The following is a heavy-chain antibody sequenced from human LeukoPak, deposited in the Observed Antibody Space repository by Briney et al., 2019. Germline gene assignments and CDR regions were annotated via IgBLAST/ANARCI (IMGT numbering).Heavy chain of an antibody. CDR3: ARGQTLNYDILTGYGMDV. D-gene: IGHD3-9*01. J-gene: IGHJ6*02. CDR1: GYTFTSYG. CDR2: ISAYNGNT. Sequence: ASVKVSCKASGYTFTSYGISWVRQAPGQGLEWMGWISAYNGNTNYAQKLQGRVTMTTDTSTSTAYMELRSLRSDDTAVYYCARGQTLNYDILTGYGMDVWGQGTTVTVSS. V-gene: IGHV1-18*01.